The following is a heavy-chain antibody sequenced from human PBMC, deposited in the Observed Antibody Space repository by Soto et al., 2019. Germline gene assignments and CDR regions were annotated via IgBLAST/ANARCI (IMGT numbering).Heavy chain of an antibody. CDR3: ARALILTGYYIHDAFDI. D-gene: IGHD3-9*01. Sequence: SETLSLTCTVSGGSISSSSFHWGGIRQPPGKGLEWIGSIYYSGSTYYSPSLKSRVTISVDTSKNQFSLKLSSVTAADTAVYYCARALILTGYYIHDAFDIWGQGTMVTVSS. V-gene: IGHV4-39*07. CDR2: IYYSGST. CDR1: GGSISSSSFH. J-gene: IGHJ3*02.